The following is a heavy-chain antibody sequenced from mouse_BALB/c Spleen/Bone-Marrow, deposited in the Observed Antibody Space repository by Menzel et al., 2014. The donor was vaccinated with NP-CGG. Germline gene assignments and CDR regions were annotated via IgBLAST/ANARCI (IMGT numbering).Heavy chain of an antibody. D-gene: IGHD1-3*01. V-gene: IGHV1S22*01. Sequence: LQQPGSELVRPGASVKLSCKASGYAFTNYWIHWVKQRPGQGLEWIGNVYPGRGSINSDEKFKTKATLTVDTSSSTAYMHLNSRTSEDSAVYYCARRLRGYYAMDYWGQGTSVTVSS. J-gene: IGHJ4*01. CDR1: GYAFTNYW. CDR2: VYPGRGSI. CDR3: ARRLRGYYAMDY.